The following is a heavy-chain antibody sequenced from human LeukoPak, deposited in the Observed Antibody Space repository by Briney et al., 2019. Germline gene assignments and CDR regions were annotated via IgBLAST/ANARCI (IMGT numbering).Heavy chain of an antibody. CDR2: INHSGSA. CDR3: AREMGVVTAHGIDV. V-gene: IGHV4-34*01. D-gene: IGHD4-23*01. J-gene: IGHJ6*02. Sequence: PSETLSLTCAVYGGSFRGYYWSWIRQPPGKGVEWLGEINHSGSANYNPSLKSRVTISVDTSTNQFSLKLSSVTAADTALYYCAREMGVVTAHGIDVWGQGTTVTVSS. CDR1: GGSFRGYY.